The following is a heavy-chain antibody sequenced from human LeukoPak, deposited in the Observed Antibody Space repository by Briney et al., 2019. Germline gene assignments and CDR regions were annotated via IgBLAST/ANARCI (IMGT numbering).Heavy chain of an antibody. CDR2: IWYDGSKQ. CDR1: GFTFSSYG. J-gene: IGHJ6*02. Sequence: GRSLRLSCAASGFTFSSYGMHWVRQAPGKGLEWVAVIWYDGSKQDYADSVKGRFTISRDNSKNTLFLQMNSLRVEDTAVYYCTRVQAGRAGLMDVWGRGTTVTVSS. D-gene: IGHD6-13*01. CDR3: TRVQAGRAGLMDV. V-gene: IGHV3-33*01.